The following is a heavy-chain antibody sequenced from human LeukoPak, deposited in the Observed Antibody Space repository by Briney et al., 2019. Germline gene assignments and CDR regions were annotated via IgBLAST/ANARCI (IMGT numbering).Heavy chain of an antibody. J-gene: IGHJ3*02. Sequence: GGSLRLSCAASGFTFSSYSVNWVRQAPGKGLEWVSYNGFGTISYADSVRGRFTISRDNAKSSLYLLMNSLRDEDTAVYYCARVSYSSSPYDAFDIWGQGTMVTVSS. D-gene: IGHD6-13*01. CDR3: ARVSYSSSPYDAFDI. CDR2: NGFGTI. CDR1: GFTFSSYS. V-gene: IGHV3-48*02.